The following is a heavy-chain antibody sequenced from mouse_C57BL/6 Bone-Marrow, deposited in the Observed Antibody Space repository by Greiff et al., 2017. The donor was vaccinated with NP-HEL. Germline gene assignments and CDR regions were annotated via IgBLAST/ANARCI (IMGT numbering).Heavy chain of an antibody. Sequence: EVQLQQSGAELVRPGASVKLSCTASGFNIKDDYMHWVKQRPEQGLEWIGWIDPENGDTEYASKFQGKATITADTSSNTAYLQLSSLTSEDTAVYYCTYIYDGYLFAYWGQGTLVTVSA. CDR3: TYIYDGYLFAY. V-gene: IGHV14-4*01. D-gene: IGHD2-3*01. CDR2: IDPENGDT. CDR1: GFNIKDDY. J-gene: IGHJ3*01.